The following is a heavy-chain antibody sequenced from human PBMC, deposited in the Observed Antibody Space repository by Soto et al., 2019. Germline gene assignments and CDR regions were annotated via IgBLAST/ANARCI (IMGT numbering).Heavy chain of an antibody. J-gene: IGHJ6*02. CDR2: ISSSSTI. CDR1: GFTFSSYS. D-gene: IGHD3-9*01. V-gene: IGHV3-48*02. CDR3: ARDAHYDILTGYYGYGMDV. Sequence: GGSLRLSCAASGFTFSSYSMNWVRQAPGKGLEWVSYISSSSTIYYADSVKGRFTISRDNAKNSLYLQMNSLRDEDTAVYYCARDAHYDILTGYYGYGMDVWGQGTTVTVSS.